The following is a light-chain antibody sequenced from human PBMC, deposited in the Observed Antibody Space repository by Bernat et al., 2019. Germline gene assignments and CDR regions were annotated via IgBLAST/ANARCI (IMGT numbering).Light chain of an antibody. Sequence: AGLTQPPSVSKGLRQTATLTCTGNSNNVGNQGSSWLQQHQGHPPKLLSYRNNNRPSGISERFSASRSGNTASLTITGLQPEDEADYYCSAWDTSLSGWVFGGGTKLTVL. V-gene: IGLV10-54*04. CDR2: RNN. J-gene: IGLJ3*02. CDR3: SAWDTSLSGWV. CDR1: SNNVGNQG.